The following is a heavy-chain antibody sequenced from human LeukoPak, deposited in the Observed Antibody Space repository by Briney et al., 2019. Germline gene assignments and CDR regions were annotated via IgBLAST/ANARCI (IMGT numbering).Heavy chain of an antibody. CDR1: GGSISSSSYY. V-gene: IGHV4-61*01. CDR3: ARRVGATMRWFDP. D-gene: IGHD1-26*01. CDR2: IYSSGTT. Sequence: SETLSLTCTVSGGSISSSSYYWSWIRQPPGKGLEWIGNIYSSGTTNYNPSLKSRVTISMDTSKNQFSLKLSSVTAADTAVYYCARRVGATMRWFDPWGQGTLVTVSS. J-gene: IGHJ5*02.